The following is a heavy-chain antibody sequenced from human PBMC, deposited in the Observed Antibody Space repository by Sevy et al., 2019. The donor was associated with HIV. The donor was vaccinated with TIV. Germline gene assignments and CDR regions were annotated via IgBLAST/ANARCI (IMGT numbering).Heavy chain of an antibody. CDR2: MYYSGTT. D-gene: IGHD2-15*01. CDR3: ARVECSGGSCYSRRTNFYYHGLDY. CDR1: GGSISSYY. J-gene: IGHJ6*02. V-gene: IGHV4-59*01. Sequence: SETLSLTCTISGGSISSYYWSWIRQIPGKGLEWIGYMYYSGTTNYNPSLNSRVSISVDTCKNQLSLKLSSVTNADTAAYYCARVECSGGSCYSRRTNFYYHGLDYWGQGTTVTVSS.